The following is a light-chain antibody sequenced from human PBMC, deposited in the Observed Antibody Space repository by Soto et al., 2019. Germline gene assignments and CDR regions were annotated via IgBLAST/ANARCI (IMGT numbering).Light chain of an antibody. CDR3: RSYAGSSTLYV. Sequence: QSVLTQPASVSGSPGQSITISCTGTSSDVGSYNLVSWYQQHPGKAPKLMIYEGSKRPSGVSNRFSGSKSGNTASLTISGLQAEDEADYYCRSYAGSSTLYVFGPGTKLTVL. CDR1: SSDVGSYNL. V-gene: IGLV2-23*01. J-gene: IGLJ1*01. CDR2: EGS.